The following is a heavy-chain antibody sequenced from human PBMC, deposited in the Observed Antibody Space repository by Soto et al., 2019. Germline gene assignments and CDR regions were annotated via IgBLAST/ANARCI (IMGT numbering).Heavy chain of an antibody. V-gene: IGHV4-59*08. CDR1: RGSISSYY. CDR3: AGDDILTGYYMGAFDI. J-gene: IGHJ3*02. CDR2: ISYSGNT. D-gene: IGHD3-9*01. Sequence: SETLSLTCTVSRGSISSYYWSWIRQPPGKGLEWMGYISYSGNTNYNASLKSRVTISVDTSKNQFSLKLSSVTAADTAVYYCAGDDILTGYYMGAFDIWGQGTMVTVSS.